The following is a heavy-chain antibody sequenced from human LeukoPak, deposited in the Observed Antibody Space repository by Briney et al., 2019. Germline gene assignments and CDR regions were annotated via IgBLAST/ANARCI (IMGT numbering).Heavy chain of an antibody. CDR1: GGSISVYC. CDR2: INNSGRT. Sequence: SATLSLTCAVYGGSISVYCSGWSSHPPGKGLEWIGKINNSGRTTYNPSLKSRATTSVDTSKNQFSLKLSSLTAADTAVYYFARQDFGVVIGPSTWFDPWGQGTLVTVSS. D-gene: IGHD3-3*01. CDR3: ARQDFGVVIGPSTWFDP. J-gene: IGHJ5*02. V-gene: IGHV4-34*01.